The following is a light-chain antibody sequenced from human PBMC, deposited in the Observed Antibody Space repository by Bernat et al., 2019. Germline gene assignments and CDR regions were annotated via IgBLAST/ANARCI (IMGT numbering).Light chain of an antibody. CDR3: SSYTSSDTYV. CDR2: EVS. Sequence: QSALTQPASVSGSPGQSITISCTGTSSDVGGYNRVSWFQQPPGTAPKLMIYEVSNRPSGVPDRFSGSKSGNTASLTISGLQAEDEADYYCSSYTSSDTYVFGTGTNVTVL. V-gene: IGLV2-18*02. J-gene: IGLJ1*01. CDR1: SSDVGGYNR.